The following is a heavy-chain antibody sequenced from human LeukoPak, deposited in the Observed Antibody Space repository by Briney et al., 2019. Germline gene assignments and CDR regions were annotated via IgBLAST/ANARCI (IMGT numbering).Heavy chain of an antibody. CDR3: ARGIRGPGYSSDY. V-gene: IGHV1-2*02. D-gene: IGHD6-13*01. CDR2: INPNSGGT. J-gene: IGHJ4*02. Sequence: GASVKVSCKASGYTFTGYYMHWVRQAPGQGLEWMGWINPNSGGTNYAQKFQGRVTMTRNTSISTAYMELSSLRSEDTAVYYCARGIRGPGYSSDYWGQGTLVTVSS. CDR1: GYTFTGYY.